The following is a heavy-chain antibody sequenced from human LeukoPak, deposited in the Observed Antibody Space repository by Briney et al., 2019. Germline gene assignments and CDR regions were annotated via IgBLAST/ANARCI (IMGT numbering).Heavy chain of an antibody. CDR2: INPNSGGT. J-gene: IGHJ4*02. V-gene: IGHV1-2*02. CDR3: ARGSIVGATFDYFDY. Sequence: ASVKVSCKASGYTFTGYYMHWVRQAPGQGLEWMGWINPNSGGTNYAQKFQGRVTMTRDTSISTAYMELSRLRSDDTAVYYCARGSIVGATFDYFDYWGQGTLVTVSS. CDR1: GYTFTGYY. D-gene: IGHD1-26*01.